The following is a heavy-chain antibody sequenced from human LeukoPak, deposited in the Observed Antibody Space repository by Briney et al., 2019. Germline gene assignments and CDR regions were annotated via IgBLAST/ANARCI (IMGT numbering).Heavy chain of an antibody. CDR2: ISWNSGSI. J-gene: IGHJ4*02. D-gene: IGHD5-12*01. CDR1: GFTFDDYA. CDR3: ARDKIVATRSPLDY. V-gene: IGHV3-9*01. Sequence: GGSLRLSCAASGFTFDDYAMHWVRQAPGKGLEWVSGISWNSGSIGYADSVKGRFTISRDNAKNSLYLQMNSLRAEDTAVYYCARDKIVATRSPLDYWGQGTLVTVSS.